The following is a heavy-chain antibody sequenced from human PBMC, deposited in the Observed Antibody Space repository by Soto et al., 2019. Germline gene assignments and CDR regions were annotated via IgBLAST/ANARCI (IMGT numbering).Heavy chain of an antibody. J-gene: IGHJ4*02. CDR3: ARLLPAAAGTFDY. D-gene: IGHD6-13*01. CDR1: GGSISSSNFW. Sequence: QLQLQESGPGLVKPSETPSLTCTVSGGSISSSNFWWGWIRQPPGRGLEWIGTIYYTETYYNPSLKSRVTISVDTSKNQFSLKLSSVTAADTAVYYCARLLPAAAGTFDYWGQGTLVTVSS. V-gene: IGHV4-39*01. CDR2: IYYTET.